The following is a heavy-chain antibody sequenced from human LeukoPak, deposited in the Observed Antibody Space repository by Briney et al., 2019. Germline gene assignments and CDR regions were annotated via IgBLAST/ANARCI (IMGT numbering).Heavy chain of an antibody. CDR3: AKGHLLDY. Sequence: PGRSLRLSCTGSKFTFSNYGMQWVRQAPGKGLEWVAVISYDGSNKYYADSVKGRFTISRDNSKNTLYLQMNSLRAEDTAVYYCAKGHLLDYWGQGTLVTVSS. CDR2: ISYDGSNK. D-gene: IGHD2-15*01. J-gene: IGHJ4*02. CDR1: KFTFSNYG. V-gene: IGHV3-30*18.